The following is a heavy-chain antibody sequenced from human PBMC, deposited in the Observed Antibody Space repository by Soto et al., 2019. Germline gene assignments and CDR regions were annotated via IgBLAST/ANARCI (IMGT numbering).Heavy chain of an antibody. CDR1: GYTLTELS. D-gene: IGHD3-22*01. J-gene: IGHJ3*02. V-gene: IGHV1-24*01. CDR2: FDPEDGET. Sequence: ASVKVSCKVSGYTLTELSMHWVRQAPGKGLEWMGGFDPEDGETIYAQKFQGRVTMTEDTSTDTAYMELSSLRSEDTAVYYCAIAYYYDSSGYDAFDIWGQGTMVTVSS. CDR3: AIAYYYDSSGYDAFDI.